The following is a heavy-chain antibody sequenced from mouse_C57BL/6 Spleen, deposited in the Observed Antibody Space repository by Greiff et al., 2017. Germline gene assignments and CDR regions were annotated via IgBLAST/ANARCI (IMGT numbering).Heavy chain of an antibody. CDR1: GFTFSDYY. V-gene: IGHV5-16*01. Sequence: EVMLVESEGGLVQPGSSMKLSCTASGFTFSDYYMAWVRQVPEKGLEWVANITYDGSSTYYLDSLKSRFIISRDNAKNILYLQMRSLKSEDTATYYCARDVYYAMDYWGQGTSVTVSS. J-gene: IGHJ4*01. CDR2: ITYDGSST. CDR3: ARDVYYAMDY.